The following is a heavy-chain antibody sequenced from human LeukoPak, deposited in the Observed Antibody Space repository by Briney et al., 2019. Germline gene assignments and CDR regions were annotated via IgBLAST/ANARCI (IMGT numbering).Heavy chain of an antibody. CDR2: IYSGGST. CDR1: GFTVSSNY. CDR3: ARTVGYSRGSCWFDY. J-gene: IGHJ4*02. Sequence: GGSLRLSCAASGFTVSSNYMSWVRQAPGKGLEWVSVIYSGGSTYYADSVKGRFTISRDNSKNTLYLQMNSLRAEDTAVYYCARTVGYSRGSCWFDYWGQGTLVTVSS. D-gene: IGHD6-13*01. V-gene: IGHV3-66*01.